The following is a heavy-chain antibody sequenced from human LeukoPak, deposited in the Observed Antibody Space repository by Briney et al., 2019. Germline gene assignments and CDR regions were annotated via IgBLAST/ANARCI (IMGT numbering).Heavy chain of an antibody. CDR3: ARDQNVAAHLDY. CDR2: ISSSSSYI. Sequence: PGGSLRLSCAASGFTFSSYSMNWVRQAPGKGLEWVSYISSSSSYIYYADSVKGRFTISRDNAKNSLYLQMNSLRAEDTAVYYCARDQNVAAHLDYWGQGTLVTVSS. CDR1: GFTFSSYS. V-gene: IGHV3-21*05. D-gene: IGHD6-13*01. J-gene: IGHJ4*02.